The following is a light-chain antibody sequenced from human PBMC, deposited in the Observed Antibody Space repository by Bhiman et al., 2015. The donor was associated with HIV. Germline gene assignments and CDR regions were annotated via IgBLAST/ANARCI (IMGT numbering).Light chain of an antibody. Sequence: QSVLTQPPSVSGAPGQRVTISCXGSSSNIGAGYDVHWYQQLPGTAPKLLIYGNINRPSGVPDRFSASKFGTAASLAISWLQADDEADYYCAAWDDSLNGVVFGGGTKLTVL. CDR1: SSNIGAGYD. V-gene: IGLV1-40*01. J-gene: IGLJ2*01. CDR3: AAWDDSLNGVV. CDR2: GNI.